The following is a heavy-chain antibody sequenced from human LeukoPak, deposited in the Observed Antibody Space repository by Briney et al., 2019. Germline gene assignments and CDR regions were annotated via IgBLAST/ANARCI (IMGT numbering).Heavy chain of an antibody. V-gene: IGHV5-51*01. CDR3: ARLWDRYSGSYYGWFDP. J-gene: IGHJ5*02. CDR1: GYSFTSYW. D-gene: IGHD1-26*01. CDR2: IYPGASDT. Sequence: GESLKISCQGSGYSFTSYWIGWVRQMPGKGLGWMGIIYPGASDTRYSPSFQGQVTISADKSISTAYLQWSSLKASNTAMYYCARLWDRYSGSYYGWFDPWGQGTLVTVSS.